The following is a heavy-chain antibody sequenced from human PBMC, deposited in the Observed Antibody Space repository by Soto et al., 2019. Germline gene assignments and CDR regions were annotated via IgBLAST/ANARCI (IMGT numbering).Heavy chain of an antibody. D-gene: IGHD2-21*01. Sequence: GXSVKVACKAAGYPLTSSYMHWGRQAPGQGLEWMGIINPSGGSTSYAQKFQGRATMTRDTSTSTVYMELSSLRSEDTAVYYCARDCKRDKCGGADYWGQGTLVT. J-gene: IGHJ4*02. V-gene: IGHV1-46*01. CDR1: GYPLTSSY. CDR2: INPSGGST. CDR3: ARDCKRDKCGGADY.